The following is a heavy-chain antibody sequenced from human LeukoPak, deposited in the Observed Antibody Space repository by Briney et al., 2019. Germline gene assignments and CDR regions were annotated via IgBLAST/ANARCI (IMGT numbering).Heavy chain of an antibody. Sequence: SQTLSLTCAVSGGSISSGSYSWSWIRQPPGKGLEWIGYIYNSGSTYYNPSLKSRVTISIDTSKNQFSLKLSSVTAADTAVYYCASFGYYYDSSGYPANFQQDYWGQGTLVTVSS. CDR2: IYNSGST. J-gene: IGHJ4*02. CDR1: GGSISSGSYS. D-gene: IGHD3-22*01. CDR3: ASFGYYYDSSGYPANFQQDY. V-gene: IGHV4-30-4*07.